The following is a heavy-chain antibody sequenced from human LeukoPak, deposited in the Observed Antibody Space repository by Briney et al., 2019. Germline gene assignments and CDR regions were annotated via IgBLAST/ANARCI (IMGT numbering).Heavy chain of an antibody. V-gene: IGHV4-4*07. CDR3: ARVYSSSWYEENWFDP. CDR1: GGSISSYY. Sequence: SETLSLTCTVSGGSISSYYWSWIRQPAGKGLEWIGRIYTSGSTNYNPSLKSRVTMSVDTSKNQFSLKLSSVTAADTAVYYCARVYSSSWYEENWFDPWGQGTLVTVSS. D-gene: IGHD6-13*01. J-gene: IGHJ5*02. CDR2: IYTSGST.